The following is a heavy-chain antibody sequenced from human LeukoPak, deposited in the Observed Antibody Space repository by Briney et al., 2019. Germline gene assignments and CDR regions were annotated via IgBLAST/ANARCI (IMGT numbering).Heavy chain of an antibody. V-gene: IGHV3-53*01. CDR3: ARGHYYDTSGNYAAYYFAY. CDR2: IFSGGDT. J-gene: IGHJ4*02. CDR1: GFTVSSNY. Sequence: GGSLRLSCAASGFTVSSNYMSWVRQAPGKGLECVSVIFSGGDTYYADSVEGRFTISRDTSKNTLFLQMNNLRAEDTAVYYCARGHYYDTSGNYAAYYFAYWGQGTLVTVSS. D-gene: IGHD3-22*01.